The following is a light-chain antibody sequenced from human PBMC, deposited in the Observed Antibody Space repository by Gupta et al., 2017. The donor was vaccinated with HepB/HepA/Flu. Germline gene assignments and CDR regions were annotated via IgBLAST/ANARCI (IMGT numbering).Light chain of an antibody. CDR1: QTVLYSSDNKNY. V-gene: IGKV4-1*01. CDR2: WAS. Sequence: DIVMSQSPDPLAVSLCESATINCKSSQTVLYSSDNKNYLAWYQQKAGQPPKLLIYWASTRESGVPDRFSGSGSGTDFTLTISSLQAEDVAVYYCQQYYSTPFTFGGGTKVEIK. J-gene: IGKJ4*01. CDR3: QQYYSTPFT.